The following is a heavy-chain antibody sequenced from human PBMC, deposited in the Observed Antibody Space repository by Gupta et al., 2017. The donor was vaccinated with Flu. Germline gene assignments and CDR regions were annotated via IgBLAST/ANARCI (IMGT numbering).Heavy chain of an antibody. CDR1: GLTFSAYA. CDR3: AREKYRHTEWLLGLTVDY. Sequence: QVQLVESGGGVVQPGTSLRLSCAVSGLTFSAYAMHWVRQAAGKGLEWVAVIWYDGRTKYYADSLKGRFTISRDNSRNTLYLQMDSLRADDTAIYSCAREKYRHTEWLLGLTVDYWGQGTPVTGSS. J-gene: IGHJ4*02. D-gene: IGHD3-3*01. CDR2: IWYDGRTK. V-gene: IGHV3-33*01.